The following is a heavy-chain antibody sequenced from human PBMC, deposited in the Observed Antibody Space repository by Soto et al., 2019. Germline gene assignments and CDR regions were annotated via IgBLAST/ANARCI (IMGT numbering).Heavy chain of an antibody. D-gene: IGHD5-18*01. CDR3: ARDSETNGYSYDYIDS. CDR2: ISYDGSNT. CDR1: GFTFRTYA. V-gene: IGHV3-30*04. Sequence: LRLSCAASGFTFRTYAMHWVRQAPGKGLEWVAVISYDGSNTYYADSVKGRFTISRDSSKNTLYLQMNSLRTEDSAVYYCARDSETNGYSYDYIDSWRQGTLVTVHS. J-gene: IGHJ4*02.